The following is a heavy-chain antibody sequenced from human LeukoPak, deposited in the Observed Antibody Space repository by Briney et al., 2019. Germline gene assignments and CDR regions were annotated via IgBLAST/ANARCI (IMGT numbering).Heavy chain of an antibody. Sequence: GGSLRLSCAASGFTFSSYWMSWVRQAPGKGLEWVANIKQDGSEKYYVDSLKGRLTISRDNAKNSLYLQMNSLRAEDTAVYYCARDLKYYYGSGRAYYGMDVWGQGTTVTVSS. CDR2: IKQDGSEK. J-gene: IGHJ6*02. CDR3: ARDLKYYYGSGRAYYGMDV. V-gene: IGHV3-7*01. CDR1: GFTFSSYW. D-gene: IGHD3-10*01.